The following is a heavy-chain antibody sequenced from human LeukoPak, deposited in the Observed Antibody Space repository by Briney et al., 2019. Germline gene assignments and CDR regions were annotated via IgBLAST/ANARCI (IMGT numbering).Heavy chain of an antibody. CDR2: ISHDGSNE. V-gene: IGHV3-30*04. CDR1: GFDFSSYV. J-gene: IGHJ4*02. D-gene: IGHD3-10*01. CDR3: VRDISGEKSLDY. Sequence: QPGRSLRLSCAASGFDFSSYVMHWVRQAPGKGLEWVAVISHDGSNEYYADSVTGQFTISRDNSKNTLSLQMNSLRAEGTALYYCVRDISGEKSLDYWGQGTLVTVSS.